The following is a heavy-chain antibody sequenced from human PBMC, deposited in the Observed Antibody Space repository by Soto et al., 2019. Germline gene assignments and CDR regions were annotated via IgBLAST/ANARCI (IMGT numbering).Heavy chain of an antibody. CDR2: IDNSGGIT. CDR3: AKDTFDTSMAKTDY. V-gene: IGHV3-23*01. CDR1: GFTFSSFA. Sequence: GGSLRLSCAASGFTFSSFAMTWVRQAPGKGLEWVSTIDNSGGITYYADSVKGRFTISRDNSKNTLYLQMNSLRAEDTAVYYCAKDTFDTSMAKTDYWGQGTLVTVSS. D-gene: IGHD5-18*01. J-gene: IGHJ4*02.